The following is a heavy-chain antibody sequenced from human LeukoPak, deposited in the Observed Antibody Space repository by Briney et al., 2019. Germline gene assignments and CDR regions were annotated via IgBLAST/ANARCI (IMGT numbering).Heavy chain of an antibody. CDR3: AGRPGGNSYYFNF. CDR1: GDSVTSRTYY. D-gene: IGHD4-23*01. Sequence: SETLSLTCTVSGDSVTSRTYYWVWIRQPPGKGLEWIGSLYYSGNTYYNPSLKSRVTISVDTSKNQFSLELTSVTAADTAVYYCAGRPGGNSYYFNFWGQGTLVTVSS. V-gene: IGHV4-39*01. J-gene: IGHJ4*02. CDR2: LYYSGNT.